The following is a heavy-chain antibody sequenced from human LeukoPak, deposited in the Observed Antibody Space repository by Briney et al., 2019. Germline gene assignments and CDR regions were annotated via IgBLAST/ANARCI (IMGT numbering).Heavy chain of an antibody. CDR1: GGSISSYY. D-gene: IGHD2-2*01. CDR3: ARVSPIIVVVPAANIGFDP. CDR2: IYYSGST. V-gene: IGHV4-59*01. Sequence: SETLSLTCTVSGGSISSYYWSWIRQPPGKGLEWIGYIYYSGSTNYNPSPKSRVTISVDTSKNQFSLKLSSVTAADTAVYYCARVSPIIVVVPAANIGFDPWGQGTLVTGSS. J-gene: IGHJ5*02.